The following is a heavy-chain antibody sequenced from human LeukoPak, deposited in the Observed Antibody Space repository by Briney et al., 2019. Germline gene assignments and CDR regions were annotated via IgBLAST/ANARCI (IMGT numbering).Heavy chain of an antibody. D-gene: IGHD2-2*01. CDR3: ARAIVVVPAARESYYYYGMDV. Sequence: ASVKVSCKASGYTFTSYYMHWVRQAPGQGLEWMGIINPSGGSTSYAQKFQGRVTMTRDTSTSTVYMELSSLRSEDTAVHYCARAIVVVPAARESYYYYGMDVWGQGTTVTVSS. J-gene: IGHJ6*02. V-gene: IGHV1-46*01. CDR2: INPSGGST. CDR1: GYTFTSYY.